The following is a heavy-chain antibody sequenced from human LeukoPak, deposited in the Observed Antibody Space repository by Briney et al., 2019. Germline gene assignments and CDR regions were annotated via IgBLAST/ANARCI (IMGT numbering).Heavy chain of an antibody. CDR1: EFTFSSYS. J-gene: IGHJ4*02. D-gene: IGHD5-18*01. V-gene: IGHV3-21*01. CDR3: ARGYSYGATFDY. CDR2: ISSSSSYI. Sequence: PGGSLRLSCAASEFTFSSYSMNWVRQAPGKGLEWVSSISSSSSYIYYADSVKGRFTISRDNAKNSLYLQMNSLRAEDTAVYYCARGYSYGATFDYWGQGTLVTVSS.